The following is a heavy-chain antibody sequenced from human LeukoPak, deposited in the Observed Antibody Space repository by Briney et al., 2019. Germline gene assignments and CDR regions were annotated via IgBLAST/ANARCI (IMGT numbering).Heavy chain of an antibody. CDR1: GFTFSSYA. D-gene: IGHD2-21*02. J-gene: IGHJ3*02. CDR2: ISYDGSNK. Sequence: HGGSLRLSCAASGFTFSSYAMHWVRQAPDKGLEWVAVISYDGSNKYYADSVKGRFTISRDNSKNTLYLQMNSLRAEDTAVYYCAKDPELVVTTEGDAFDIWGQGTMVTVSS. CDR3: AKDPELVVTTEGDAFDI. V-gene: IGHV3-30*04.